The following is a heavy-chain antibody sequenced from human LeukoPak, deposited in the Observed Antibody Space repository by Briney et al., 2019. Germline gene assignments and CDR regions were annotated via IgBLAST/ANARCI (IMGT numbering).Heavy chain of an antibody. J-gene: IGHJ4*02. D-gene: IGHD6-13*01. CDR2: ISYDGSNK. CDR1: GFTFSSYA. CDR3: ARIAAAGPDGDY. Sequence: GGSLRLSCAASGFTFSSYAMHWVRQAPGKGLEWVAVISYDGSNKYYADSVKGRFTISRDNSKNTLYLQMNSLRAEDTAVYCCARIAAAGPDGDYWGQGTLVTVSS. V-gene: IGHV3-30-3*01.